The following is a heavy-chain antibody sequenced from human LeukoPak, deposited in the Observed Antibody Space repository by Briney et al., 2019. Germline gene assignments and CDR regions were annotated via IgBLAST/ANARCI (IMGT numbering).Heavy chain of an antibody. D-gene: IGHD5-24*01. J-gene: IGHJ4*02. V-gene: IGHV1-18*01. CDR2: ISAYNGNT. CDR3: ARDNRDGYNTPYFDY. CDR1: GYTFTNYG. Sequence: GASVKVSCKASGYTFTNYGISWVRQAPGQGLEWMGWISAYNGNTNYAQKLQGRVTMTTDTSTSTAYMELRSLRSDDTAVYYCARDNRDGYNTPYFDYWGQGTLVTVSS.